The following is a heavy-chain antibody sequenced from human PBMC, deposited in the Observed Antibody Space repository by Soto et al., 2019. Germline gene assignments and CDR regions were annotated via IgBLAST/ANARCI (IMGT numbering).Heavy chain of an antibody. Sequence: GGSLRLSCEGSGFPFSSYAIHWVRQTPGKGLEGVAVISYDGSITYYSDSVKGRFTISSDTPTNTVYLQSNCLRGDDTAVYYCATSPRAIWSGYSTYFDYWGQGTLVTVSS. V-gene: IGHV3-30-3*01. J-gene: IGHJ4*02. CDR1: GFPFSSYA. CDR3: ATSPRAIWSGYSTYFDY. CDR2: ISYDGSIT. D-gene: IGHD3-3*01.